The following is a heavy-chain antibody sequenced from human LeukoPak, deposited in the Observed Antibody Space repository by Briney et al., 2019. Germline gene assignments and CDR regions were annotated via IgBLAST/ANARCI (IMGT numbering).Heavy chain of an antibody. Sequence: GGSLRLSCAASGFTFSSYAMSWVRQAPGKGLEWVSAISGSGGCTYYADSVKGRFTISRDNSKNTLYLQMNSLRAEDTAVYYCAKEEVEVVAATIAEYFQHWGQGTLVTVSS. V-gene: IGHV3-23*01. CDR2: ISGSGGCT. J-gene: IGHJ1*01. CDR3: AKEEVEVVAATIAEYFQH. D-gene: IGHD2-15*01. CDR1: GFTFSSYA.